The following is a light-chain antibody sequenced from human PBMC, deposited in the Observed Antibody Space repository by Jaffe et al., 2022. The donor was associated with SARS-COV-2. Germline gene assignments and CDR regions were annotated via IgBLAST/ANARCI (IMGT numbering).Light chain of an antibody. CDR2: EVS. CDR3: SSYTSSSAWV. J-gene: IGLJ3*02. V-gene: IGLV2-14*01. CDR1: SSDVGGYKY. Sequence: QSALTQPASVSGSPGQSITISCTGTSSDVGGYKYVSWYQQHPGKAPKLMIYEVSNRPSGVPDRFSGSKSGNTASLTISGLQAEDEADYYCSSYTSSSAWVFGGGTKLTVL.